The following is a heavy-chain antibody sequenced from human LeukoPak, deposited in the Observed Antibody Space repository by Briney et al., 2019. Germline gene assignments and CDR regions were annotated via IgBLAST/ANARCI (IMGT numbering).Heavy chain of an antibody. D-gene: IGHD6-19*01. CDR3: ERQWPTPGGWFDP. CDR2: INHSGST. J-gene: IGHJ5*02. Sequence: SETLSLTCAVYGGSFSGYYWSWIRQPPGKGLEWIGEINHSGSTNYNPSLKSRVTISVDTSKNQFSLKLGSVTAADTAVYYCERQWPTPGGWFDPWGQGTLVTVSS. V-gene: IGHV4-34*01. CDR1: GGSFSGYY.